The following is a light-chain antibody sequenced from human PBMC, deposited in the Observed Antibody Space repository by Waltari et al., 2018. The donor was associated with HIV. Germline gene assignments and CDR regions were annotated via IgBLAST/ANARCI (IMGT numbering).Light chain of an antibody. CDR1: SSNIGAGYD. CDR3: QSYDSSLSGSV. Sequence: QSVLTQPPSVSGAPGPRVTISCTGSSSNIGAGYDVHWYQQLPGTAPKLLIYGNNNRPSGVPDRFSGSKSGTSASLAITGLQAEDEADYYCQSYDSSLSGSVFGGGTKLTVL. CDR2: GNN. J-gene: IGLJ3*02. V-gene: IGLV1-40*01.